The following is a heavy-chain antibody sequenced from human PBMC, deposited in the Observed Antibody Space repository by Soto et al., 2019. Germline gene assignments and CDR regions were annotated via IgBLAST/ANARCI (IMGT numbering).Heavy chain of an antibody. D-gene: IGHD2-15*01. CDR1: GYTLTELS. Sequence: ASVKVFCKVSGYTLTELSMHWVRQAPGKGLEWMGGFDPEDGETIYAQKFQGRVTMTEDTSTDTAYMELSSLRSEDTAVYYCATGFTRLGVVAALVDLDYWGQGTLVTVSS. CDR3: ATGFTRLGVVAALVDLDY. J-gene: IGHJ4*02. CDR2: FDPEDGET. V-gene: IGHV1-24*01.